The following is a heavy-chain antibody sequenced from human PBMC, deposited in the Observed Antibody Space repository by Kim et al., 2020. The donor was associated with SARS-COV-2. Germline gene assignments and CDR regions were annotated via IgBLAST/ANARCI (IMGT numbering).Heavy chain of an antibody. Sequence: GGSLRLSCAVSGLSISTTYMGWVRQAPGKGLEWVAVIYSGENKYIADSVKGRFTISRDNSKNTLYLQMNSLRGDDTAVYYCARESGLDYGDYGALDYWGQGTLVTVSS. D-gene: IGHD4-17*01. J-gene: IGHJ4*02. CDR3: ARESGLDYGDYGALDY. V-gene: IGHV3-53*01. CDR1: GLSISTTY. CDR2: IYSGENK.